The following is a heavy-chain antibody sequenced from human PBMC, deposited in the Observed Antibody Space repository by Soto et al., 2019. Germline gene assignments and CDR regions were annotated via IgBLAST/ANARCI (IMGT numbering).Heavy chain of an antibody. CDR3: ARAHRVTAANYYGRDV. CDR1: GYTFTSYD. D-gene: IGHD2-2*01. J-gene: IGHJ6*02. V-gene: IGHV1-8*01. CDR2: MNPNSGNT. Sequence: QVQLVQSGAEVKKPGASVKVSCKASGYTFTSYDINWVRQATGQGLEWMGWMNPNSGNTGYAQKFQGRVTMTRNTSVSTADMELSSLRYEDTAVYYCARAHRVTAANYYGRDVWGQGTTVTVSS.